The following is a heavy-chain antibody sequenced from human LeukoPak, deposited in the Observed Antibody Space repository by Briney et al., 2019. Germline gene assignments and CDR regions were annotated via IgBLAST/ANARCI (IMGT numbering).Heavy chain of an antibody. CDR2: IYYSGST. D-gene: IGHD6-13*01. CDR1: GGSISSSSYY. J-gene: IGHJ3*02. Sequence: SETLSLTCTVSGGSISSSSYYWGWIRQPPGKGLEWIGSIYYSGSTYYSPSLKSRVTISVDTSKNQFSLKLSSVTAADTAVYYCATPRYSSSWTDAFDIWGQGTMVTVSS. CDR3: ATPRYSSSWTDAFDI. V-gene: IGHV4-39*01.